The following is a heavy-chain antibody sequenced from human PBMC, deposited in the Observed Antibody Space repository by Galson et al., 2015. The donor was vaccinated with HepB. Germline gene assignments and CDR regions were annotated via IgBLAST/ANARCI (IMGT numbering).Heavy chain of an antibody. D-gene: IGHD1-1*01. J-gene: IGHJ5*02. V-gene: IGHV1-8*01. CDR1: GYTFTSYD. CDR3: ARVGANDPTRIDNWFDP. CDR2: MNPNSGNT. Sequence: SVKVSCKASGYTFTSYDINWVRQATGQGLEWMGWMNPNSGNTGYAQKFQGRVTMTRNTSISTAYMELSSLRSEDTAVYYCARVGANDPTRIDNWFDPWGQGTLVTVSS.